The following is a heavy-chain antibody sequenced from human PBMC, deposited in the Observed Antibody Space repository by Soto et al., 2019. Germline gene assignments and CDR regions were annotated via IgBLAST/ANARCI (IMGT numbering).Heavy chain of an antibody. V-gene: IGHV4-30-4*01. CDR3: ARGRYCLTGKCFPNWFDS. CDR2: IYKSATT. Sequence: SETLSLTCSVSGDSISNLDYFWAWIRQPPGQALEYIGYIYKSATTYYNPSFESRVAISVDTSKSQFSLNVTSVTAADTAVYFCARGRYCLTGKCFPNWFDSWGQGALVTVSS. D-gene: IGHD7-27*01. CDR1: GDSISNLDYF. J-gene: IGHJ5*01.